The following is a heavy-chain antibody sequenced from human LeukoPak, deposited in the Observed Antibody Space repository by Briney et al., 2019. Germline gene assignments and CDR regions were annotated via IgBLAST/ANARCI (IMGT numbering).Heavy chain of an antibody. CDR2: ISGSGGST. CDR3: AKKYSSSWYYFDY. Sequence: HSGGSLRLSCAASGFTFSSYAMSWVRQAPGKGLEWVSAISGSGGSTYYADSVKGRFTISRDNSKNTLYLQMNSLRAEDTAVYYCAKKYSSSWYYFDYWGQGTLVTVSS. CDR1: GFTFSSYA. V-gene: IGHV3-23*01. J-gene: IGHJ4*02. D-gene: IGHD6-13*01.